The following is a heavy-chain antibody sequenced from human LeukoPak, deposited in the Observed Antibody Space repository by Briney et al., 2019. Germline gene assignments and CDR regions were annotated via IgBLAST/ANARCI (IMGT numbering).Heavy chain of an antibody. CDR2: IYYSGST. J-gene: IGHJ4*02. D-gene: IGHD1-26*01. V-gene: IGHV4-61*01. CDR3: ARGRGGYRPDY. Sequence: TSETLSLTCTVSGGSVSSGSYYWSWIRQPPGKGLEWIGYIYYSGSTNYNPSLKSRVTISVDTSKNQFSLKLSSVTAADTAVYYCARGRGGYRPDYWGQGTLVTVSS. CDR1: GGSVSSGSYY.